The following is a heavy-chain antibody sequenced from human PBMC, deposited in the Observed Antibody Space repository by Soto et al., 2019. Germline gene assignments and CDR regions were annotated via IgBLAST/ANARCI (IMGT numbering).Heavy chain of an antibody. D-gene: IGHD3-22*01. J-gene: IGHJ4*02. CDR2: IYWDDDK. CDR1: GFSLSTSGVG. V-gene: IGHV2-5*02. Sequence: QITLKESGPTLVKPTQTLTLTCTFSGFSLSTSGVGVGWIRQPPGKALEWLALIYWDDDKRYSPSLKSRLTITKDTSKNQVVLTMTNMDPVDTATYYCAPVLSGYYRFDYWGQGTLVTVSS. CDR3: APVLSGYYRFDY.